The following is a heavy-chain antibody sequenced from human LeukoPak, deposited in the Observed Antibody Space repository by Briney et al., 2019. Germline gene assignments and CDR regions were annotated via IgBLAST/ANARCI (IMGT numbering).Heavy chain of an antibody. CDR1: GGSISSGSYY. CDR2: IYRSGST. D-gene: IGHD3-10*01. CDR3: ARAGRYYGSGAGTGPSRLFDY. Sequence: SQTLSLTCTVSGGSISSGSYYWSWIRQPPGKGLECIGYIYRSGSTYYIPSLKSRVTISIDRSKNQFSLRLTSVTAADTAVYYCARAGRYYGSGAGTGPSRLFDYWGQGTLVTVSS. V-gene: IGHV4-30-2*01. J-gene: IGHJ4*02.